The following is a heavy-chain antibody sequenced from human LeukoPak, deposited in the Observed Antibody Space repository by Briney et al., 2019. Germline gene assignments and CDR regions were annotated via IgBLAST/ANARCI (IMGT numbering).Heavy chain of an antibody. V-gene: IGHV3-74*01. Sequence: PGGSLRLSCAASGFTFSTYWMHWVRQAPGERLVWVSRINTDGSSTIYADSVTGRFSISRDNAKNTLYLEMNSLRAEDTAVYYCARPGDYGSGTYLGYWGQGTLVTVSS. CDR1: GFTFSTYW. CDR2: INTDGSST. J-gene: IGHJ4*02. D-gene: IGHD3-10*01. CDR3: ARPGDYGSGTYLGY.